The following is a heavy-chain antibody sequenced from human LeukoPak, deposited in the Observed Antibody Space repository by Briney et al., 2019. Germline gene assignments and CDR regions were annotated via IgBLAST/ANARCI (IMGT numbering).Heavy chain of an antibody. J-gene: IGHJ6*03. CDR1: GGSISSGTYY. CDR3: ARDWETRVAVAGINYSYYYMDV. V-gene: IGHV4-61*02. CDR2: LYTSGST. Sequence: SQTLSLTCSVSGGSISSGTYYWSWIRQPAGKGLEWIGRLYTSGSTKYNPSLKSRVTISLDTSKNQFSLKLRSVTAADRAVYYCARDWETRVAVAGINYSYYYMDVWGKGTTVTVSS. D-gene: IGHD6-19*01.